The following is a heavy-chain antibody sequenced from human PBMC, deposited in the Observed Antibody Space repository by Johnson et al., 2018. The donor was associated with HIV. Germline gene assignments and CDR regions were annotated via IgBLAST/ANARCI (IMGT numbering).Heavy chain of an antibody. CDR3: ARPLRNPRDAFDS. CDR1: GFTFSSYA. V-gene: IGHV3-30-3*01. Sequence: VQLVESGGGVVQPGRSLRLSCAASGFTFSSYAMHWVRQAPGKGLEWVAVISYDGSNKYYADSVKGRFTISRDNSKNTLYLQMNSLRAEDTAVYYCARPLRNPRDAFDSWGEGTMVTVSS. J-gene: IGHJ3*02. CDR2: ISYDGSNK.